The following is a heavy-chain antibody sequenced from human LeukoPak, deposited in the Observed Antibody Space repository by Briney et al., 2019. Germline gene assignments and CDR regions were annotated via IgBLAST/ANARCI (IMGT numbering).Heavy chain of an antibody. D-gene: IGHD3-10*01. V-gene: IGHV6-1*01. J-gene: IGHJ4*02. CDR2: TYYRSKWYN. CDR1: GDSVSSNRVA. CDR3: ARGGGLEDFDY. Sequence: SQTLSLTCAISGDSVSSNRVAWNWIRQSPSRGLEWLGRTYYRSKWYNDYAVSVKSRMTINPDTSKNQFSLQLKFVTPEDTAVYYCARGGGLEDFDYWGRGTLVTVSS.